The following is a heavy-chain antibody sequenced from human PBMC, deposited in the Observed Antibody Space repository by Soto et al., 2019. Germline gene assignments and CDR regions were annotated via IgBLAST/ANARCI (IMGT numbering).Heavy chain of an antibody. CDR2: ISSSRSCI. CDR3: AVWGVTDD. CDR1: GFIFSSYT. D-gene: IGHD7-27*01. V-gene: IGHV3-21*01. Sequence: EVQLVDSGGGLVKPGGSLRLSCAASGFIFSSYTMNWVRQARGEGLEWVSSISSSRSCIYYAGSGKGRFTISGDNAKKSLSLQMNRLRAEATAVYYCAVWGVTDDWCPGALVTVSS. J-gene: IGHJ4*02.